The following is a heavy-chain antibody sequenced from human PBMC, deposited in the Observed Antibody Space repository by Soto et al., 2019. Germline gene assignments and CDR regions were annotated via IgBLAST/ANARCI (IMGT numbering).Heavy chain of an antibody. CDR1: GGTFSSYA. D-gene: IGHD4-17*01. Sequence: GASVKVSCKASGGTFSSYAISWVRQAPGQGLEWMGGIIPIFGTANYAQKFQGRVTITADESTSTAYMELSSLRSEDTAVYYCARGTRRTTVSSHFDYWGRGTLVTVSS. J-gene: IGHJ4*02. CDR2: IIPIFGTA. V-gene: IGHV1-69*13. CDR3: ARGTRRTTVSSHFDY.